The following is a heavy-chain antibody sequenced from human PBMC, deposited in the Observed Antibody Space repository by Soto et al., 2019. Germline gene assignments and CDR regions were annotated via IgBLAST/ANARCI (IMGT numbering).Heavy chain of an antibody. V-gene: IGHV4-34*01. Sequence: LSLTCAVYGGSFSGYYWSWIRQPPGKGLEWIGEINHSGSTNYNPSLKSRVTISVDTSKNQFSLKLGSVTAADTAVYYCARARITGTSPLADAFDIWGQGTMVTVSS. J-gene: IGHJ3*02. CDR2: INHSGST. CDR1: GGSFSGYY. D-gene: IGHD1-7*01. CDR3: ARARITGTSPLADAFDI.